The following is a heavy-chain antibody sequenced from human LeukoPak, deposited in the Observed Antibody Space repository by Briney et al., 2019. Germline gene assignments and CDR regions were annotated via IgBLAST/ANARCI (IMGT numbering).Heavy chain of an antibody. D-gene: IGHD3-22*01. V-gene: IGHV5-51*01. J-gene: IGHJ4*02. CDR1: GHRFTSYW. CDR2: IYPGDSDT. CDR3: ARHYYDSSTKEYYFDY. Sequence: GESLQISCKGSGHRFTSYWIGWVRQRPGKGLEWMGIIYPGDSDTRYSPSFQGQVTISADKSISTAYLQWSSLKASDTAIYFCARHYYDSSTKEYYFDYWGQGTLVTVSS.